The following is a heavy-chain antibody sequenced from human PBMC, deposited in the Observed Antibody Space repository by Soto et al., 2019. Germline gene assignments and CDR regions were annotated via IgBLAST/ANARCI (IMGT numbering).Heavy chain of an antibody. J-gene: IGHJ4*02. V-gene: IGHV1-2*04. CDR2: INPNSGGT. CDR3: ARGTESIFGVAPWYFDY. D-gene: IGHD3-3*01. Sequence: GASLKVSCKASGYTFTGYYMHWVRQAPGQGLEWMGWINPNSGGTNYAQKFQGWVTMTRDTSISTAYMELSRLRSDDTAVYYCARGTESIFGVAPWYFDYWGQGTLVTVSS. CDR1: GYTFTGYY.